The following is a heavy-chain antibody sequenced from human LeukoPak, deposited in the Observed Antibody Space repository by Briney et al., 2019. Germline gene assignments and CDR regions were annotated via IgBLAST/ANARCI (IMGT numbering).Heavy chain of an antibody. J-gene: IGHJ2*01. CDR3: ARVYFDFWTGYLDWYFDL. Sequence: GGSLRLSCAPSGFSLGPYWMHWVRQAPGKGLGWVSRIDPDGTTTNYADSVKGRFTISRDNAENTLYLQMNSLRVEDTAVYYCARVYFDFWTGYLDWYFDLWGRGTLVTVSS. D-gene: IGHD3-3*01. CDR2: IDPDGTTT. V-gene: IGHV3-74*01. CDR1: GFSLGPYW.